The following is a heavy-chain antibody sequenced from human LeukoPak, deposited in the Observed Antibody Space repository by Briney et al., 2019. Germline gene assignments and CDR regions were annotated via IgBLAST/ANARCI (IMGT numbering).Heavy chain of an antibody. V-gene: IGHV1-8*03. D-gene: IGHD1-1*01. CDR2: MNPNSGNT. J-gene: IGHJ3*02. CDR1: GYTFTSYD. CDR3: AREGPRNWNDVHDAFDI. Sequence: GASVKVSCKASGYTFTSYDINWVRQATGQGLEWMGWMNPNSGNTGYAQKFQGRVTITRNTSISTAYMELSSLRSEDTAVYYCAREGPRNWNDVHDAFDIWGQGTMVTVSS.